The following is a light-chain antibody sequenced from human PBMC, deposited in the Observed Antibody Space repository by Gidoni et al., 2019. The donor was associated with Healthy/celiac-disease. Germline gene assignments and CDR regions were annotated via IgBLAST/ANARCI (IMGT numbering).Light chain of an antibody. V-gene: IGKV3-20*01. Sequence: IVLTQSPGTLSLSPGERATISCRASQSVSSSYLAWYQQKPGQAPRLLIYGASSRATGIPDRFSGSWSGTDFTLTISRLEPEDFAVYYCQQYGSSPDFGGGTKVEIK. CDR1: QSVSSSY. CDR2: GAS. J-gene: IGKJ4*01. CDR3: QQYGSSPD.